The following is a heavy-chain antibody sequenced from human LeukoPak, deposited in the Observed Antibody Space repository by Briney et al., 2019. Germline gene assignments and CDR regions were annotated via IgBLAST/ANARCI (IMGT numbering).Heavy chain of an antibody. J-gene: IGHJ5*02. CDR2: TYYRSKWYN. CDR1: GDSVSSNSAA. D-gene: IGHD3-22*01. V-gene: IGHV6-1*01. CDR3: ARAVYYYNSSGYYWP. Sequence: PSQTLSLTCAISGDSVSSNSAAWNWIRQSPSRGLEWLGRTYYRSKWYNDYAVSVKSRITINPATSKNQFSLQLNSVTPEDTAMYYCARAVYYYNSSGYYWPWGQGTLVTVSS.